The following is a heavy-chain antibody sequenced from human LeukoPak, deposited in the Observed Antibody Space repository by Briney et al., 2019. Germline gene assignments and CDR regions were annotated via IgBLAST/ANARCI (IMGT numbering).Heavy chain of an antibody. CDR3: ARPVPPYSGYDYAFDI. CDR2: IGSASSYV. CDR1: GITFKNYN. J-gene: IGHJ3*02. Sequence: GGSLRLSCAASGITFKNYNMNWVRQAPGKGLEWVAFIGSASSYVFYADSVKGRFTISRDNAKNSLYLQMNSLRAEDTAVYYCARPVPPYSGYDYAFDIWGQGTMVTVSS. D-gene: IGHD5-12*01. V-gene: IGHV3-21*01.